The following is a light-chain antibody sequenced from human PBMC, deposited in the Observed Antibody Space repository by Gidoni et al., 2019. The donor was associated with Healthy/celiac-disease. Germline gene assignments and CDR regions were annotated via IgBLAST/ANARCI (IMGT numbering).Light chain of an antibody. CDR1: QSVSSSY. J-gene: IGKJ2*01. CDR3: QQYGSSRGYT. V-gene: IGKV3-20*01. Sequence: EIALTQSPGTLSLSPGERATLSCRASQSVSSSYLAWYQQKPGQAPRLLIYGASSRATGIPDRFSGSGSGTDFTLTISRLEPEDFAVYYCQQYGSSRGYTFGQGTKLEIK. CDR2: GAS.